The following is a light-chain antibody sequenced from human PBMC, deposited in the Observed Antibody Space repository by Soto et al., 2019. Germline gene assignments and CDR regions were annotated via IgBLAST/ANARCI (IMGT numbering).Light chain of an antibody. CDR1: TGPVTRGYY. CDR3: LLSYGGTYV. Sequence: QTVVTQESSLTVSPGGTVTLTSASSTGPVTRGYYPNWFQQKPGQAPRALIYDTGIKHSWTPGRFSGSLLGGKAVLTLSGAQPEDEAEYYCLLSYGGTYVFGPGTKVTVL. J-gene: IGLJ1*01. V-gene: IGLV7-43*01. CDR2: DTG.